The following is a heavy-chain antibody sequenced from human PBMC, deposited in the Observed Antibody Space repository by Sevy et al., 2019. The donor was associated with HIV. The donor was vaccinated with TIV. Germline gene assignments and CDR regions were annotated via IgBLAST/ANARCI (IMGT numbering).Heavy chain of an antibody. CDR2: IKQDGSEK. CDR1: GFTFSSYW. CDR3: ARGGRIVVVPAATYFDY. Sequence: GGSLRLSCAASGFTFSSYWMSWVRQAPGKGLEWVANIKQDGSEKYYGDSVKGRFTISRDNAKNSLYLQMNSLRAEDTAVYYCARGGRIVVVPAATYFDYWGQGTLVTVSS. V-gene: IGHV3-7*01. J-gene: IGHJ4*02. D-gene: IGHD2-2*01.